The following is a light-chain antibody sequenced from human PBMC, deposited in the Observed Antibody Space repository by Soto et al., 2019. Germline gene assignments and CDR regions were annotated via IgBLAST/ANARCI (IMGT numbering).Light chain of an antibody. Sequence: DIQMTQSPSSLSASVGDKVTITCRASQSINNCLNWSQQKPGKAPKLLIFTTSSLQTGVPSRIRGSGSETDAAFFSSSLQPEGFATYYFVEGDTTPLTFDHGTRLEIK. CDR2: TTS. J-gene: IGKJ5*01. CDR1: QSINNC. V-gene: IGKV1-39*01. CDR3: VEGDTTPLT.